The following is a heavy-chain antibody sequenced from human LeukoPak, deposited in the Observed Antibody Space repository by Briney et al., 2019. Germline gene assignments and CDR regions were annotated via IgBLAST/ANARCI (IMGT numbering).Heavy chain of an antibody. J-gene: IGHJ4*02. V-gene: IGHV3-23*01. D-gene: IGHD5-18*01. CDR2: VSGSGGST. CDR3: AKGAASRGYTYVAN. CDR1: AFTFRPYA. Sequence: GGSLRLSCAASAFTFRPYAMIWVRQAPGKGLEWVSSVSGSGGSTYYADSVKGRFTISRDNSNSTLYLQMNSPRAEDTAVYYCAKGAASRGYTYVANWGQGTLVTVSS.